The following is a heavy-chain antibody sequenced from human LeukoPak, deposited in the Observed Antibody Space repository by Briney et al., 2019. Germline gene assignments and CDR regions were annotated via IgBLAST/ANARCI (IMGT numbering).Heavy chain of an antibody. Sequence: GGSLRLSCAASGFTFGSYAMTCVRQAPGKGLEWVSVISGIGAATYYADSVKGRFTISRDNSKNTLYLQMNSLRAEDTAVYYCAKRAVTTFSSGFHYWGQGTLVTVSS. CDR1: GFTFGSYA. D-gene: IGHD4-17*01. V-gene: IGHV3-23*01. CDR2: ISGIGAAT. CDR3: AKRAVTTFSSGFHY. J-gene: IGHJ4*02.